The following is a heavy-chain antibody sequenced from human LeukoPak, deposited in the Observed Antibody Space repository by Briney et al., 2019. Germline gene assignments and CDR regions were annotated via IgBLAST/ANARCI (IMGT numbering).Heavy chain of an antibody. CDR1: GGSISSGDYY. CDR2: IYYSGST. J-gene: IGHJ4*02. D-gene: IGHD3-22*01. Sequence: PSETLSLTCTVSGGSISSGDYYWSWIRQPPEKGLEWIGYIYYSGSTYYNPSLKSRVTISVDTSKNQFSLKLSSVTAADTAVYYCARVIPETYYYDSSGYSLFDYWGQGTLVTVSS. V-gene: IGHV4-30-4*01. CDR3: ARVIPETYYYDSSGYSLFDY.